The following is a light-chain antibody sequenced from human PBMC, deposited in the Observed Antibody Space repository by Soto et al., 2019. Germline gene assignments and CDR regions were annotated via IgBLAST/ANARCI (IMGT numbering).Light chain of an antibody. J-gene: IGLJ1*01. V-gene: IGLV1-44*01. Sequence: QSLLTQPPSASGTPGHRVTISCSGSNSNIGSNTVNWYQQLTGTAPKLLISYGNLRPSGVPDRISGSKSGTSASLAISGLQSDDEVDYSCAAWDDSLNGRVFGSGTKVTVL. CDR3: AAWDDSLNGRV. CDR1: NSNIGSNT. CDR2: YGN.